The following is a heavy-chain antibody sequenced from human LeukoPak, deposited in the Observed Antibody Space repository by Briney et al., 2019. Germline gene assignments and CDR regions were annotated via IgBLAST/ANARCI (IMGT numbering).Heavy chain of an antibody. CDR1: GFTFSSYA. CDR3: AKSHSTIFGVVIPLNWFDP. CDR2: ISGSGGST. D-gene: IGHD3-3*01. V-gene: IGHV3-23*01. Sequence: GGSLRLSCAASGFTFSSYAMSWVRQAPGKGLGWVSAISGSGGSTYYADSVKGRFTISRDNSKNTLYLQMNSLRAEDTAVYYCAKSHSTIFGVVIPLNWFDPWGQGTLVTVSS. J-gene: IGHJ5*02.